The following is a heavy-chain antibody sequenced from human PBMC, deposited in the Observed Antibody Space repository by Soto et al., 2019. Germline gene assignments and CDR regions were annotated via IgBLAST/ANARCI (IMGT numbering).Heavy chain of an antibody. CDR1: GYTFTSYG. CDR2: ISAYNGNT. V-gene: IGHV1-18*01. D-gene: IGHD6-19*01. CDR3: ARDWSSGWYLTLRIDY. J-gene: IGHJ4*02. Sequence: GASVKVSCKASGYTFTSYGISWVRQAPGQGLEWMGWISAYNGNTNYAQRLQGRVTMTTDTSTSTAYMELRSLRSDDTAVYYCARDWSSGWYLTLRIDYWGQGTLVTVSS.